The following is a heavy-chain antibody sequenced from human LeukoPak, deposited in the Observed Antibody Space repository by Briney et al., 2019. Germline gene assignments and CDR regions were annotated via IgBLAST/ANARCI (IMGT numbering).Heavy chain of an antibody. V-gene: IGHV4-39*01. CDR2: ISHTRST. Sequence: SETLSLTCTVSGASISSSSYFWGWIRQPPGKGLEWIGSISHTRSTYYNPSLKSRVTISVDTSKNQFSLNLTSVTAADTAVYYCTRPHGDPSGYRGQGTLVTVSS. CDR3: TRPHGDPSGY. D-gene: IGHD2-21*02. J-gene: IGHJ4*02. CDR1: GASISSSSYF.